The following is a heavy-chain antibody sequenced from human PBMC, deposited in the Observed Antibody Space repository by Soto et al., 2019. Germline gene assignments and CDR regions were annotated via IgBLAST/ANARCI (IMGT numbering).Heavy chain of an antibody. J-gene: IGHJ4*02. D-gene: IGHD7-27*01. CDR1: GGSIRSDDFI. Sequence: SETLSLTCTVSGGSIRSDDFIWSWIRQSPGRGLEWMGHIYAGGTTYTNPSLTSRLSISVDTSRQFSLDLTSVTAADTAVYYCARGPSGDKVDYWGQGALVTVSS. V-gene: IGHV4-30-4*01. CDR2: IYAGGTT. CDR3: ARGPSGDKVDY.